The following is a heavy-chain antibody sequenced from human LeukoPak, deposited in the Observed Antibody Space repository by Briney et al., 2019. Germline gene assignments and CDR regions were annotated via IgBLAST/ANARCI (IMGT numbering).Heavy chain of an antibody. J-gene: IGHJ2*01. CDR2: ISSSSSYI. Sequence: PGGSLRLSCAASGFTFSSYSMNWVRQAPGKGLEWVSSISSSSSYIYYADSVKGRFTISRDNAKNSLYLQMNSLRAEDTAVYYCASTPSSSSRYFDLWGRGTLVTVSS. V-gene: IGHV3-21*01. CDR3: ASTPSSSSRYFDL. CDR1: GFTFSSYS.